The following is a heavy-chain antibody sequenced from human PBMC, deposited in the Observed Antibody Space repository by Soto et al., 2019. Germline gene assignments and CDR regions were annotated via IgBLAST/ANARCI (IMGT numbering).Heavy chain of an antibody. J-gene: IGHJ6*02. V-gene: IGHV3-33*01. CDR1: GFTFHTYG. CDR2: IWYDGSIK. CDR3: ARIDCTGDNCNPYYHYGMDV. Sequence: QEQLVESGGGVVQPGRSLRLSCAASGFTFHTYGMHWVRQIPGKGLQWVAIIWYDGSIKYYADSVRGRFTISRDNSKNTLYLQMNSLRDEDTAVYYCARIDCTGDNCNPYYHYGMDVWGQGTTVTVSS. D-gene: IGHD2-8*02.